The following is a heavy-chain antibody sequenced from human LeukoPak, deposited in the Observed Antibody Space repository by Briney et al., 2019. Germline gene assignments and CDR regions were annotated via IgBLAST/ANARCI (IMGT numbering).Heavy chain of an antibody. Sequence: SETLSLTCSVSGDSINNSYYYWGWIRQTPGEGLEWIGSIYDRGTPYYRPSLKTRLTISVDTSKNQFSLKLTSVIAADTAVYYCARARSGKWGFDYWGQGTLVTVSS. CDR1: GDSINNSYYY. J-gene: IGHJ4*02. CDR3: ARARSGKWGFDY. D-gene: IGHD1-26*01. V-gene: IGHV4-39*01. CDR2: IYDRGTP.